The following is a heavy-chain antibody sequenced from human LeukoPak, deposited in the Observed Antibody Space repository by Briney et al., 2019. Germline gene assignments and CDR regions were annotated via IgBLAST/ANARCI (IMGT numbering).Heavy chain of an antibody. CDR1: GGTFSSYA. J-gene: IGHJ3*02. D-gene: IGHD5-18*01. CDR2: ISAYNGNT. V-gene: IGHV1-18*01. Sequence: ASVTVSCKASGGTFSSYAISWVRQAPGQGLEWMGWISAYNGNTNYAQKLQGRVTMTTDTSTSTAYMELGSLRSDDTAVYYCARGTGPPYRCGYHAFDIWGQGTMVTVSS. CDR3: ARGTGPPYRCGYHAFDI.